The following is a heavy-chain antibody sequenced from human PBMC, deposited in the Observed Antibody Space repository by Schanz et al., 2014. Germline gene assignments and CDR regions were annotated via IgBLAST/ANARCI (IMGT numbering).Heavy chain of an antibody. CDR1: GVSISSNTW. J-gene: IGHJ5*02. V-gene: IGHV4-4*02. CDR3: ARHGELGGCSSSSCWALNWFDP. D-gene: IGHD2-2*01. CDR2: IYHRGNT. Sequence: QVQLQESGPGLVKPSGTLSLTCAVSGVSISSNTWWSWVRQPPGKGLEWIGEIYHRGNTNYNPSRKSRVTMSVDKPKNQFSLRLSSVTAADTAVYYCARHGELGGCSSSSCWALNWFDPWGQGTLVTVSS.